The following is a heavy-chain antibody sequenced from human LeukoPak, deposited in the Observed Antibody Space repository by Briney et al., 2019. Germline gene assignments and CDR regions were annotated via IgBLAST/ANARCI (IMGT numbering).Heavy chain of an antibody. D-gene: IGHD3-16*02. CDR2: IYISGST. CDR3: ARKITFGGVIVRPPDY. CDR1: GGSISSYY. V-gene: IGHV4-4*07. Sequence: PSETLSLTCTVSGGSISSYYWSWIRQPAGKGLEWIGRIYISGSTNYNPSLKSRVTMSVDTSKNQFSLKLSSVTAADTAVYYCARKITFGGVIVRPPDYWGQGTLVTVSS. J-gene: IGHJ4*02.